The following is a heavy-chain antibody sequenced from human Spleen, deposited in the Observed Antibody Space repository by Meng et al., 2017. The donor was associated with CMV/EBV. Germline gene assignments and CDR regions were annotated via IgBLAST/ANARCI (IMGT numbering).Heavy chain of an antibody. V-gene: IGHV1-18*04. CDR1: GYKFTAYH. Sequence: ASVKVSCKASGYKFTAYHLSWVRQAPGQGLEWMGWISDYNGDTNYVQKFQGRVTMTTDTSRSTAYMELRRLPSDDTAVYYCGRRPGYDHHDYWGQGTLVTVSS. CDR2: ISDYNGDT. J-gene: IGHJ4*02. CDR3: GRRPGYDHHDY. D-gene: IGHD1-14*01.